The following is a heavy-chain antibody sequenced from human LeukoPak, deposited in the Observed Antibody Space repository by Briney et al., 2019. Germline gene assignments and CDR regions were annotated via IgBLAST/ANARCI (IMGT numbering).Heavy chain of an antibody. J-gene: IGHJ4*02. V-gene: IGHV4-39*01. CDR3: ARRDYYGSGSYY. CDR2: IYYSGST. CDR1: GGSISGSSYY. D-gene: IGHD3-10*01. Sequence: NPSETLSLTCTVSGGSISGSSYYWGWIRQPPGKGLEWIGSIYYSGSTYYNPSLKSRVTISVDTSKNQFSLKLSSVTAADTAVYYCARRDYYGSGSYYWGQGTLVTVSS.